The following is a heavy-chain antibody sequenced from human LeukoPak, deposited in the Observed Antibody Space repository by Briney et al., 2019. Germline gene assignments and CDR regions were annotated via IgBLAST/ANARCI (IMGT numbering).Heavy chain of an antibody. J-gene: IGHJ6*03. CDR2: IKQDGSEK. CDR3: ARLPGYYYYMDV. CDR1: GFTFSSYW. Sequence: PGGSLRLSCAASGFTFSSYWMTWVRQAPGKGLEWVANIKQDGSEKYYVDSVEGRFTISRDNAKNSLYLQMNSLRAEDTAVYYCARLPGYYYYMDVWGKGTTVTVSS. V-gene: IGHV3-7*01.